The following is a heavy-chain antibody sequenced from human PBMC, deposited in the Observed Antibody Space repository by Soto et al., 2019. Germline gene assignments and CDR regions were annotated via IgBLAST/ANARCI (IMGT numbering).Heavy chain of an antibody. Sequence: GGSLRLSCGASGFTFSDYYMSWIRQAPGKGLEWVSAISGSGGSTYYADSVKGRFTISRDNSKNTLYLQMNSLRAEDTAVYYCAKGPGPLAAADYWGQGTLVTVSS. CDR2: ISGSGGST. J-gene: IGHJ4*02. D-gene: IGHD6-13*01. CDR3: AKGPGPLAAADY. V-gene: IGHV3-23*01. CDR1: GFTFSDYY.